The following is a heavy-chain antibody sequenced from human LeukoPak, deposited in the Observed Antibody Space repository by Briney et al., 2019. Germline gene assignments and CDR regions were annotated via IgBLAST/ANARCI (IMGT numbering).Heavy chain of an antibody. CDR1: GYTFTGYY. Sequence: ASVKVSCKASGYTFTGYYMHWVRQAPGQGLEWMGWINPNSGGTNYAQKFQGRVTMTRDTSISTAYMELSRLRSDDTAVYYCAAQPYDYVWGSYRYPLDYWGQGTLVTVSS. V-gene: IGHV1-2*02. J-gene: IGHJ4*02. CDR2: INPNSGGT. D-gene: IGHD3-16*02. CDR3: AAQPYDYVWGSYRYPLDY.